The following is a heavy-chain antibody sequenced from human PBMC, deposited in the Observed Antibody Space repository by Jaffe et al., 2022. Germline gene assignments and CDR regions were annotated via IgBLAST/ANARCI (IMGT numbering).Heavy chain of an antibody. CDR3: ARDLGGSSNAFDI. D-gene: IGHD1-26*01. CDR1: GFTVSSNY. J-gene: IGHJ3*02. CDR2: IYSGGST. Sequence: EVQLVESGGGLVQPGGSLRLSCAASGFTVSSNYMSWVRQAPGKGLEWVSVIYSGGSTYYADSVKGRFTISRHNSKNTLYLQMNSLRAEDTAVYYCARDLGGSSNAFDIWGQGTMVTVSS. V-gene: IGHV3-53*04.